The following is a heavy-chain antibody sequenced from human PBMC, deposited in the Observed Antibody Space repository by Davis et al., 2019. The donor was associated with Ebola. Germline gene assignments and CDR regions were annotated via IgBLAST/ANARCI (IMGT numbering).Heavy chain of an antibody. CDR3: AREDIIVILGTTGPTYLDY. CDR1: GYTFTRFG. J-gene: IGHJ4*02. Sequence: ASVKVSCKASGYTFTRFGISWVRQAPGQGLEWMGWISAYNGNTDYAQKLQGRVTMTTDTSTRTAYLELRSLRSDDTAIYYCAREDIIVILGTTGPTYLDYWGQGTLVTVSS. CDR2: ISAYNGNT. V-gene: IGHV1-18*01. D-gene: IGHD4-17*01.